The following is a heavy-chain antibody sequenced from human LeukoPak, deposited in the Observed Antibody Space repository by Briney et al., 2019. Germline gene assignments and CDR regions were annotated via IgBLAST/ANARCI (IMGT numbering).Heavy chain of an antibody. CDR3: TTESAGLDY. Sequence: AGTLRLSCAVSGLSFSNACLSWVRQAPGKGLEWVGRINSKTDGGTTDYAAPVKGRFTISRDDSTNTLYLQMHSLKTEDTAVYYCTTESAGLDYWGQGTLVTVSS. J-gene: IGHJ4*02. D-gene: IGHD6-25*01. CDR2: INSKTDGGTT. CDR1: GLSFSNAC. V-gene: IGHV3-15*01.